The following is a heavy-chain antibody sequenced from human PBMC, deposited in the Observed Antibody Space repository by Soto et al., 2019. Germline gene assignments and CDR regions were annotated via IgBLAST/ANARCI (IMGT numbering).Heavy chain of an antibody. Sequence: SETLSLTCTVSGGSISSSSYHWGWIRQPPGKGLEWIGSIHYSGNTYYNPSLKSRVSMSVDTSKNQFSLNLSSVTAADTAVYYCARLVYDSSGYRPGWGQGTLVTGSS. J-gene: IGHJ4*02. CDR2: IHYSGNT. V-gene: IGHV4-39*01. CDR3: ARLVYDSSGYRPG. CDR1: GGSISSSSYH. D-gene: IGHD3-22*01.